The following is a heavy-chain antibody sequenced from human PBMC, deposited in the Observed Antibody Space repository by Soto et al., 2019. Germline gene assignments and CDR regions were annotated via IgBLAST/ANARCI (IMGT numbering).Heavy chain of an antibody. D-gene: IGHD3-22*01. CDR1: GFTFSSYE. V-gene: IGHV3-48*03. Sequence: EVQLVESGGGLVQPGGSLRLSCAASGFTFSSYEMNWVRQAPGKGLEGVSYISSSGSTIYYADSVKGRFTISRDNAKNSLYLQMNSLRAEDTAVYYCARPNLYYDSSGYYDYWGQGTLVTVSS. J-gene: IGHJ4*02. CDR3: ARPNLYYDSSGYYDY. CDR2: ISSSGSTI.